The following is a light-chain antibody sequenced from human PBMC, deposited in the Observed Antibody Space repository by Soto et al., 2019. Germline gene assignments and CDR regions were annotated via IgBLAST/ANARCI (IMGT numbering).Light chain of an antibody. CDR3: QQYNNWPPIT. CDR2: GAS. Sequence: EIVMTQYPATLSVSPGERVSLSCRASQSVNSKLAWYQQKPGQAPRLLIYGASTRATGIPARFSGSGSGTEFTLTISSLQSEDFAVYFCQQYNNWPPITFGQGTRLEIK. CDR1: QSVNSK. J-gene: IGKJ5*01. V-gene: IGKV3-15*01.